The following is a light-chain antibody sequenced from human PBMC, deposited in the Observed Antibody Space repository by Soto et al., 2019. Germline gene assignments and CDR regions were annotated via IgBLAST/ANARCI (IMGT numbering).Light chain of an antibody. V-gene: IGKV3-20*01. CDR3: QQYGNSPPLT. CDR2: GAS. CDR1: QSVSSH. J-gene: IGKJ4*01. Sequence: EIVLTQSPGTLSLSPGERATLSCRASQSVSSHLAWYQQRPGQAPGLLIYGASSRATGIPDRFSGSGSGTDFTLTISRLEPEDFALYYCQQYGNSPPLTFGGGTKVEIK.